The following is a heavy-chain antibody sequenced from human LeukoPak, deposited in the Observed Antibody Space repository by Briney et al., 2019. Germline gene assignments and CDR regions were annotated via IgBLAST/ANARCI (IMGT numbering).Heavy chain of an antibody. CDR2: IDWDDDK. J-gene: IGHJ4*02. V-gene: IGHV2-70*04. CDR3: ARGRDIGLDY. Sequence: SGPTLVNPTQTLTLTCTFSGFSLSTSGMRVSWIRQPPGKALEWLARIDWDDDKFYSTSLKTRLTISKDTSKHQVVLTMTNMDPVDTATYYCARGRDIGLDYWGQGTLVTVSS. CDR1: GFSLSTSGMR. D-gene: IGHD2-15*01.